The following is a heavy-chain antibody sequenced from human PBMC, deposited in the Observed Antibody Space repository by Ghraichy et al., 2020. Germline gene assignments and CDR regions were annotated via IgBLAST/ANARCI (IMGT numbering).Heavy chain of an antibody. CDR3: AKLDAFDI. J-gene: IGHJ3*02. CDR2: IRYDGSNK. Sequence: LSLTCAASGFTFSSYGMHWVRQAPGKGLEWVAFIRYDGSNKYYADSVKGRFTISRDNSKNTLYLQMNSLRAEDTAVYYCAKLDAFDIWGQGTMVTVSS. V-gene: IGHV3-30*02. CDR1: GFTFSSYG.